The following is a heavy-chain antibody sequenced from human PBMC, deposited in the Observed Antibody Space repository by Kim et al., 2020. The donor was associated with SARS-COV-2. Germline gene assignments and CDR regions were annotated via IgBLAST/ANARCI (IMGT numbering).Heavy chain of an antibody. D-gene: IGHD5-18*01. CDR2: ISGSGGST. CDR1: GFTFSSYA. V-gene: IGHV3-23*01. J-gene: IGHJ3*02. CDR3: AKVEVTRLWPRGAFDI. Sequence: GGSLRLSCAASGFTFSSYAMSWVRQAPGKGLEWVSAISGSGGSTYYADSVKGRFTISRDNSKNTLYLQMNSLRAEDTAVYYCAKVEVTRLWPRGAFDIWGQGTMVTVSS.